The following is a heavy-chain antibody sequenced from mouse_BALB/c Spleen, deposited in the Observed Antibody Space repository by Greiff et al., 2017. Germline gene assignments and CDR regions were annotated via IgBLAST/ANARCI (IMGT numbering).Heavy chain of an antibody. CDR1: GYAFTNYL. D-gene: IGHD2-1*01. J-gene: IGHJ4*01. Sequence: QVQLKESGAELVRPGTSVKVSCKASGYAFTNYLIEWVKQRPGQGLEWIGVINPGSGGTNYNEKFKGKATLTADKSSSTAYMQLSSLTSDDSAVYFCARGGNGNYGAMDYWGQGTSVTVSS. V-gene: IGHV1-54*01. CDR3: ARGGNGNYGAMDY. CDR2: INPGSGGT.